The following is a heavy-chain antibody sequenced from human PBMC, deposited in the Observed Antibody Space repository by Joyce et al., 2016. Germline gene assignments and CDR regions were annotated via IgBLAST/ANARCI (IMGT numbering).Heavy chain of an antibody. CDR1: GFSFRNAW. J-gene: IGHJ3*01. CDR2: VKRKNQCGTT. Sequence: EVQLVESGGGLVKPGGSLRLSCADSGFSFRNAWVTWVRQAAGKGLAGVGSVKRKNQCGTTDYAAPVKGRFTISRDDSRDTAYLQRNSLKSEDTGVYFCVTGLCIGTACHWDDAFDVWGQGTMVTVSS. CDR3: VTGLCIGTACHWDDAFDV. D-gene: IGHD2-2*01. V-gene: IGHV3-15*01.